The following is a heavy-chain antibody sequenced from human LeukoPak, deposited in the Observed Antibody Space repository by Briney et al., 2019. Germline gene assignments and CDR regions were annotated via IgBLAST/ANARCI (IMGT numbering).Heavy chain of an antibody. D-gene: IGHD3-3*01. J-gene: IGHJ4*02. CDR2: TYYRSQQWHS. CDR3: GRETDFGVVTN. CDR1: GDSVSSNGAS. Sequence: PSQTLSLTCAISGDSVSSNGASWNWIRQSPSGGLEWLGRTYYRSQQWHSDYAPSVKGRITLDPDTSKNQFSLQLNSMTPEDTAVYYCGRETDFGVVTNWGQGTLVTVSS. V-gene: IGHV6-1*01.